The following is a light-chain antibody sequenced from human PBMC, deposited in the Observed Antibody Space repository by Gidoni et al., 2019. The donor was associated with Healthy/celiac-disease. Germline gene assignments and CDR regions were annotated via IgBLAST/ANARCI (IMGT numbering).Light chain of an antibody. CDR2: WAS. J-gene: IGKJ4*01. CDR3: QQYYSTPPLT. V-gene: IGKV4-1*01. Sequence: DIVMTQSPDSLAVPLGERATINCKSSQSVLYSSNNKNYLAWYQQKPVQPPKLLIYWASTRESGVPDRFSGSGSGTDFTLTISSLQAEDVAVYYCQQYYSTPPLTFGGGTKVEIK. CDR1: QSVLYSSNNKNY.